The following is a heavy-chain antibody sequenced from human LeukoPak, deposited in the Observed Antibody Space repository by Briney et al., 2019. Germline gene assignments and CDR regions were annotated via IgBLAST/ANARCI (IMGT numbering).Heavy chain of an antibody. CDR3: ARGQLPTAVAGMSYY. CDR2: ISYDGSNK. Sequence: GGSLRLSCAASGFTFSGYPIHWVRQAPGKGLEWVAVISYDGSNKYYADSVKGRFTISRDNSKNTLYLQMNSLRAEDTAVYYCARGQLPTAVAGMSYYWGQGTLVTVSS. V-gene: IGHV3-30-3*01. J-gene: IGHJ4*02. D-gene: IGHD6-19*01. CDR1: GFTFSGYP.